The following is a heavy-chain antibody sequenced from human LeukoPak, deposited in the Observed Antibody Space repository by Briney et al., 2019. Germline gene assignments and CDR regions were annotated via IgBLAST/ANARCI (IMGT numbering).Heavy chain of an antibody. Sequence: SETLSLTCTVSGGSISSSGYYWGWIRQPPGKGLEWIGSIYYSGSTYYNPSLKSRVTMSADTSKNQFSLKLSSVTAADTAVYYCARVSSSWYQDWYFDLWGRGTLVTVSS. CDR3: ARVSSSWYQDWYFDL. J-gene: IGHJ2*01. CDR1: GGSISSSGYY. D-gene: IGHD6-13*01. CDR2: IYYSGST. V-gene: IGHV4-39*07.